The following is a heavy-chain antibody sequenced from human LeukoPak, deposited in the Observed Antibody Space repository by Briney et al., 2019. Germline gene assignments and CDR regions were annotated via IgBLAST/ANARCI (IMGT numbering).Heavy chain of an antibody. D-gene: IGHD6-25*01. CDR2: TRGDGSMT. Sequence: PGGSLRLSCAASEFTFSAYWMHWVRQAPGKGLVWVSRTRGDGSMTNYADSVKGRFTISRDNAKNTLYLQMNSLRLEDTAVYYCARENLAAAADYWGQGTVVTASS. CDR3: ARENLAAAADY. CDR1: EFTFSAYW. J-gene: IGHJ4*02. V-gene: IGHV3-74*01.